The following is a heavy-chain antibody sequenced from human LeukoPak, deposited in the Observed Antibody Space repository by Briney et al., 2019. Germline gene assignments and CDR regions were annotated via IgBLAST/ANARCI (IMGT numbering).Heavy chain of an antibody. V-gene: IGHV4-34*01. J-gene: IGHJ4*02. D-gene: IGHD6-19*01. CDR2: INHSGST. Sequence: SETLSLTCAVYGGSFSGYYWSWIRQPPGKGLEWIGEINHSGSTNYNPSLKSRVTISVDTSKNQFSLKLSSVTAADTAVYYCARRGAVAGTGYWGQGTLVTVSS. CDR1: GGSFSGYY. CDR3: ARRGAVAGTGY.